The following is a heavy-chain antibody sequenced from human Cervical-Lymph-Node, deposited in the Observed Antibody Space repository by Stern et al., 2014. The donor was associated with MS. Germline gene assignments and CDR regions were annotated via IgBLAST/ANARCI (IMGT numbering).Heavy chain of an antibody. Sequence: QVQLVQSGAEVKKPGASVKVSCKASGHTFTSYGISWVRQAPGQGLEWMGSISIYNGNTYTAQKLQGRVSMTTDTSTSTAYMELRSLRSDDTTVYYCARGLLGSENSFDIWGQGTMVTVSS. CDR1: GHTFTSYG. CDR2: ISIYNGNT. V-gene: IGHV1-18*01. D-gene: IGHD2-15*01. CDR3: ARGLLGSENSFDI. J-gene: IGHJ3*02.